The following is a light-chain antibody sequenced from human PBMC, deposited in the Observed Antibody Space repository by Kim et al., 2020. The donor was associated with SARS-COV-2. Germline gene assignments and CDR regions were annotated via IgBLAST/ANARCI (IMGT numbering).Light chain of an antibody. CDR1: NSDVGAFNY. Sequence: QSALTQPRSVSGSPGQSVTISCTGTNSDVGAFNYVSWYQQHSGRAPKLMLYDVAKRPSGVPGRFSGSKSGDTASLTISGLQPEDEADYYCCSYAGDYIYVVFGRGTQLTVL. CDR3: CSYAGDYIYVV. J-gene: IGLJ2*01. CDR2: DVA. V-gene: IGLV2-11*01.